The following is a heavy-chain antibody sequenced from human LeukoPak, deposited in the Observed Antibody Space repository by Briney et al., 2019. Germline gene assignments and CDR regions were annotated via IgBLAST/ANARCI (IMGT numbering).Heavy chain of an antibody. D-gene: IGHD6-6*01. J-gene: IGHJ4*02. CDR1: GGPISSYY. CDR3: ARGKYSSSSSSDY. CDR2: IYYSGST. Sequence: SETLSLTCTVSGGPISSYYWSWIRQPPGKGLEWIGYIYYSGSTNYNPSLKSRVPISVDPSKNQLSLKLSSVTAADTAVYYCARGKYSSSSSSDYWGQGTLVTVSS. V-gene: IGHV4-59*01.